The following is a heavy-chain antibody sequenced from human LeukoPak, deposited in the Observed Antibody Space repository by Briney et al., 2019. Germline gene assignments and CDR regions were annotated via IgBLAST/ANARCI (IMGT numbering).Heavy chain of an antibody. CDR2: IYYSGST. J-gene: IGHJ6*03. Sequence: SETLSLTCTVSGGSISSYYWSWIRQPPGKGLEWIGYIYYSGSTNYNPSLKGRVTISVDTSKNQFSLKLSSVTAADTAVYYCARSSVYGNYYYYYMDVWGKGTTVTISS. CDR3: ARSSVYGNYYYYYMDV. D-gene: IGHD2/OR15-2a*01. V-gene: IGHV4-59*01. CDR1: GGSISSYY.